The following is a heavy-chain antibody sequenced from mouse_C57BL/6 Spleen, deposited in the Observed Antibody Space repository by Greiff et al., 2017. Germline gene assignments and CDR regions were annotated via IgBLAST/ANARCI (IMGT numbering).Heavy chain of an antibody. J-gene: IGHJ1*03. CDR3: AKRGASYYGNYVGYFDV. CDR1: GFSLTSYG. V-gene: IGHV2-9*01. D-gene: IGHD2-10*01. CDR2: IWGGGST. Sequence: QVQLQESGPGLVAPSQSLSITCTVSGFSLTSYGVDWVRQPPGKGLEWLGVIWGGGSTNYNSALMSRLSISKDNSKSQVFLKMNSLKADDTGMYYCAKRGASYYGNYVGYFDVWGTGTSVTVSS.